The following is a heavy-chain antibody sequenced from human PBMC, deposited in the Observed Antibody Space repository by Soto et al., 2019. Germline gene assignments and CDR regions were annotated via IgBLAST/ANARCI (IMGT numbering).Heavy chain of an antibody. J-gene: IGHJ4*02. Sequence: GGSLRLSCTASGFTFGDYAMSWFRQAPGKGLEWVGFIRSKAYGGTTEYAASVKGRFTISRDDSKSIAYLQMNSLKTEDTAVYYCTRADEYSSSWDFDYWGQGTLVTVSS. V-gene: IGHV3-49*03. D-gene: IGHD6-6*01. CDR2: IRSKAYGGTT. CDR3: TRADEYSSSWDFDY. CDR1: GFTFGDYA.